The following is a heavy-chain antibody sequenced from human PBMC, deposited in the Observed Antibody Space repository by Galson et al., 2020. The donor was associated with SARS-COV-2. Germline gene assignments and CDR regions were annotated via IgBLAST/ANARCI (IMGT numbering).Heavy chain of an antibody. J-gene: IGHJ6*02. D-gene: IGHD2-21*02. Sequence: GESLKISCAASGFTFSSYAMHWVRQAPGKGLEWVAVISYDGSNKYYADSVKGRFTISRDNSKNTLYLQMNSLRAEDTAVYYCARDDFLYYYYGMDVWGQGTTVTSP. V-gene: IGHV3-30-3*01. CDR2: ISYDGSNK. CDR3: ARDDFLYYYYGMDV. CDR1: GFTFSSYA.